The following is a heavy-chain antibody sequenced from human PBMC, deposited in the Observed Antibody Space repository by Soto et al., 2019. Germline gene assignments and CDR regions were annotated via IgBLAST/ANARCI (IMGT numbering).Heavy chain of an antibody. V-gene: IGHV3-21*04. CDR3: AKTLPTTSWYGLYDY. Sequence: GGSLTLSCAASGFTFSSYIMNWVRQAPGKELEWGSCISSCSSYINDADSAKGRFTSFRDNARNTLHLQMNSLRVEDTTLYYCAKTLPTTSWYGLYDYVSQGTLVTVSS. CDR2: ISSCSSYI. D-gene: IGHD6-13*01. J-gene: IGHJ4*02. CDR1: GFTFSSYI.